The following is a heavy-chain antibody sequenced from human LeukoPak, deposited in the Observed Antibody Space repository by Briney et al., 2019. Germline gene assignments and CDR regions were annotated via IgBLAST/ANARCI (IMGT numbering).Heavy chain of an antibody. D-gene: IGHD3-10*01. V-gene: IGHV3-21*01. Sequence: KSGGSLRLSCAASGFTFSSYSMNWVRQAPGKGLELVSSISSGNTYIYYADSLRGRFTIFRDNAKNSLYLQMNSLRAEDTAVYYCARVILKGSYYFDYWGQGTLVTVSS. CDR1: GFTFSSYS. CDR3: ARVILKGSYYFDY. CDR2: ISSGNTYI. J-gene: IGHJ4*02.